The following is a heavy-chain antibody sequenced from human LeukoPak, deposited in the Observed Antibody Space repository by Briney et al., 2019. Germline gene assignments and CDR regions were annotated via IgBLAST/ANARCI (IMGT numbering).Heavy chain of an antibody. CDR1: GFTFSSYW. CDR2: IKQDGSEK. D-gene: IGHD2-21*02. V-gene: IGHV3-7*01. Sequence: PGGSLRLSCAASGFTFSSYWMSWVRQAPGKGLEWVANIKQDGSEKYYVDSVEGRFTISRDNAKNSLYLQMNSLRAEDTAVYYCVRDTSAYCGGDCPDYWGQGTLVTVSS. J-gene: IGHJ4*02. CDR3: VRDTSAYCGGDCPDY.